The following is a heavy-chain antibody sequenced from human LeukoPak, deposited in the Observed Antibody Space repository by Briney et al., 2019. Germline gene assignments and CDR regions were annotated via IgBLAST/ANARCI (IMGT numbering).Heavy chain of an antibody. Sequence: PGGSLRLSCAASGFTFSGSAMQWVRQASGKGLEWVGRIRSKANSYATAYAASVKGRFTISRDDSKNTAYLQMNSLKTEDTAVYYCTRRSTYGDCFDYWGQGTLVTVSS. V-gene: IGHV3-73*01. CDR3: TRRSTYGDCFDY. J-gene: IGHJ4*02. CDR1: GFTFSGSA. CDR2: IRSKANSYAT. D-gene: IGHD4-17*01.